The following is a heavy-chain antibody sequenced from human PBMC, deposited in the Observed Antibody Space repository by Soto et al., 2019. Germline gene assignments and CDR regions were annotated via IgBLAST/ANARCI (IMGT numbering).Heavy chain of an antibody. CDR1: GYTFTIYA. CDR3: ARDCSGGSCYSGAFDI. V-gene: IGHV1-3*01. Sequence: ASVTVSCKASGYTFTIYAMHWVRQAPGQRLEWMGWINAGNGNTKYSQKFQGRVTITRDTSASTAYMELSSLRSEDTAVYYCARDCSGGSCYSGAFDIWGQGTMVTVSS. J-gene: IGHJ3*02. CDR2: INAGNGNT. D-gene: IGHD2-15*01.